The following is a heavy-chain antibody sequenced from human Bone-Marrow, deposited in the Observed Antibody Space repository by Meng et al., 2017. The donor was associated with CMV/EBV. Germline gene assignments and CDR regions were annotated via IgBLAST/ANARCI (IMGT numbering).Heavy chain of an antibody. CDR2: IYYSGST. CDR3: ARLSGSGWWGFAFDI. D-gene: IGHD6-19*01. CDR1: GFTFSSYS. J-gene: IGHJ3*02. V-gene: IGHV4-59*01. Sequence: ESLKISCAASGFTFSSYSMNWVRQAPGKGLEWIGYIYYSGSTNYNPSLKSRVTISVDTSKNQFSLKLSSVTAADTAVYYCARLSGSGWWGFAFDIWGQGTMVTVSS.